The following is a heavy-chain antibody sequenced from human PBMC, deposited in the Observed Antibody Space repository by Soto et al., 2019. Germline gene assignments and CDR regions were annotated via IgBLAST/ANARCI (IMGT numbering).Heavy chain of an antibody. CDR2: IYYSGST. D-gene: IGHD5-18*01. Sequence: PSETLSLTCTVSGGSISSYYWSWIRQPPGKGLEWIGYIYYSGSTNYNPSLKSRVTISVDTSKNQFSLKLSSVTAADTAVYYCARKRGYSYGPSGYFDYWGQGTLVTVSS. CDR3: ARKRGYSYGPSGYFDY. V-gene: IGHV4-59*08. CDR1: GGSISSYY. J-gene: IGHJ4*02.